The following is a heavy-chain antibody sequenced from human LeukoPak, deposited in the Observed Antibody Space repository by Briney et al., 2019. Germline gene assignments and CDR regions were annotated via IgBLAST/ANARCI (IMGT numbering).Heavy chain of an antibody. V-gene: IGHV3-23*01. D-gene: IGHD2-2*01. CDR3: AKQRSEVPVAASNY. CDR2: ISGRGDST. Sequence: GGSLRLSCAASGFTFSTSAMSWVRQAPGKGLEWVSGISGRGDSTYYVDSGKGRFTISRDNSKSTLYLHMNSLRAEDTAIYYCAKQRSEVPVAASNYWGQGTLVTVSS. CDR1: GFTFSTSA. J-gene: IGHJ4*02.